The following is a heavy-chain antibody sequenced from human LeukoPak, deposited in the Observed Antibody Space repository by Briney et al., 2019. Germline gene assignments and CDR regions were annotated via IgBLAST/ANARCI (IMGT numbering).Heavy chain of an antibody. Sequence: ASLNVSCKPSGYTFTSYYMHWVRQAPGQGLEWMGIINPSGGSTSYAQKFQGRVTMNRDTSTSTVYMELSSLRSEDTAVYYCARQGIAAGKRSRYFDYWGQGTLVTVSS. J-gene: IGHJ4*02. CDR1: GYTFTSYY. CDR3: ARQGIAAGKRSRYFDY. V-gene: IGHV1-46*01. CDR2: INPSGGST. D-gene: IGHD6-13*01.